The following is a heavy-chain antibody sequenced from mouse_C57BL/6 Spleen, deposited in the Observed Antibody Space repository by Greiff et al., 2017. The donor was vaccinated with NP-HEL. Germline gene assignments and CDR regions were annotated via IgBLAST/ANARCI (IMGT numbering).Heavy chain of an antibody. CDR2: IYPGSGST. Sequence: VQLQQPGAELVKPGASVKMSCKASGYTFTSYWITWVKQRPGQGLEWIGDIYPGSGSTNYNEKFKSKATLTVDTSSSTAYMQLSSLTSEDSAVYYCARAGFITTVVATYYFDYWGQGTSVTVSS. V-gene: IGHV1-55*01. J-gene: IGHJ4*01. CDR1: GYTFTSYW. CDR3: ARAGFITTVVATYYFDY. D-gene: IGHD1-1*01.